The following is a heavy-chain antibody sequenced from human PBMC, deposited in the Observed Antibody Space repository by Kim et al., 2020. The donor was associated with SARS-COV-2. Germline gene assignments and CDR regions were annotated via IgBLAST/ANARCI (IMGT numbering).Heavy chain of an antibody. J-gene: IGHJ6*02. CDR3: ARAPLLWFGELDGMDV. CDR1: GFTVSSNY. V-gene: IGHV3-53*01. Sequence: GGSLRLSCAASGFTVSSNYMSWVRQAPGKGLEWVSVIYSGGSTYYADSVKGRFTISRDNSKNTLYLQMNSLRAEDTAVYYCARAPLLWFGELDGMDVWGQGTTVTVSS. CDR2: IYSGGST. D-gene: IGHD3-10*01.